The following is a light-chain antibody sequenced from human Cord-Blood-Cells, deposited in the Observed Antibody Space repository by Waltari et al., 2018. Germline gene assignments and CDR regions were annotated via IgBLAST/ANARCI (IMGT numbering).Light chain of an antibody. CDR3: QVWDSSSDHWV. Sequence: SYVLTQPPSVSVAPGQTARITWGGNNMGSKSGHWYQQKPEQAPVLVVSDDNDRPSGIPERFSGSNSGNPATLTISRVEAGDEADYYCQVWDSSSDHWVFGGGTKLTVL. CDR1: NMGSKS. V-gene: IGLV3-21*02. CDR2: DDN. J-gene: IGLJ3*02.